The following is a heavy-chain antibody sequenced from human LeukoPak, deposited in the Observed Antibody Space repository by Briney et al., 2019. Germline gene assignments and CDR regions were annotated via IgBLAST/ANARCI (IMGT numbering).Heavy chain of an antibody. CDR2: ISYDGSNK. D-gene: IGHD2-21*01. J-gene: IGHJ4*02. V-gene: IGHV3-30*18. CDR3: AKGYCGGDCPFDY. Sequence: GGSLRLSCAASGFTFSSYGMHWVRQAPGKGLEWVAVISYDGSNKYYADSVKGRFTISRDNSKNTQYLQMNSLRAEDTAVYYCAKGYCGGDCPFDYWGQGTLVTVSS. CDR1: GFTFSSYG.